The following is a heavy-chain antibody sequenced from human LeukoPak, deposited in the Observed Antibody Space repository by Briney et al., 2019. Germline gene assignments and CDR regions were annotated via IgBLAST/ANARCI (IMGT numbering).Heavy chain of an antibody. J-gene: IGHJ4*02. D-gene: IGHD2-15*01. CDR3: ARPADCSGGSCYDY. Sequence: GGSLQISCQGSGSNFTSYWIGWVRQVPGKGLEWMGIIYPGDSDTRYSPSFQGQVTISANKSISTAYLQWSSLKASDTAMYYCARPADCSGGSCYDYWGQGTLVTVSS. CDR2: IYPGDSDT. V-gene: IGHV5-51*01. CDR1: GSNFTSYW.